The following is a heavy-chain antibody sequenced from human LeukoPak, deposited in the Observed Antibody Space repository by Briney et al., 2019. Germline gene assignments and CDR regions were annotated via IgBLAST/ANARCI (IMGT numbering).Heavy chain of an antibody. CDR1: GYTFTSYG. CDR3: ARSRRSIVVVPAAIDYGMDV. V-gene: IGHV1-18*01. CDR2: ISAYNGNT. J-gene: IGHJ6*02. Sequence: ASVKVSCKASGYTFTSYGISWVRQAPGQGLEWMGWISAYNGNTNYAQKLQGRVTMTTDTPTSTAYMELRSLRSDDTAVYYCARSRRSIVVVPAAIDYGMDVWGQGTTVTVSS. D-gene: IGHD2-2*02.